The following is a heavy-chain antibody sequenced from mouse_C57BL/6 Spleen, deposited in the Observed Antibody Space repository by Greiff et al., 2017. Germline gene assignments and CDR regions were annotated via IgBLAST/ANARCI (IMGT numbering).Heavy chain of an antibody. CDR2: IDPETGGT. D-gene: IGHD2-3*01. CDR3: TNSRWLLWSLAY. CDR1: GYTFTGYG. V-gene: IGHV1-15*01. J-gene: IGHJ3*01. Sequence: QVQLQQSGAELVKPGASVTLSCKASGYTFTGYGMHWVKQTPVHGLEWIGAIDPETGGTAYNQKFKGKAILTADKSSSTAYMQLSSLTSEYSAVYYCTNSRWLLWSLAYWGQGTLVTVSA.